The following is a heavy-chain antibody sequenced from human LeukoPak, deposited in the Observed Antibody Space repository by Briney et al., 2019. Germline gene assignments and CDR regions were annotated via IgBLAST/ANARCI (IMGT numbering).Heavy chain of an antibody. D-gene: IGHD3-10*01. J-gene: IGHJ4*02. CDR3: ARDRLLWFGEPDY. V-gene: IGHV3-11*04. Sequence: GGSLRLSCAASGFTFSDYYMSWIRQAPGKGLEWVSYISSSSSTIYYADSVKGRFTISRDNAKNSLYLQMNSLRDEDTAVYYCARDRLLWFGEPDYWGQGTLVTVSS. CDR2: ISSSSSTI. CDR1: GFTFSDYY.